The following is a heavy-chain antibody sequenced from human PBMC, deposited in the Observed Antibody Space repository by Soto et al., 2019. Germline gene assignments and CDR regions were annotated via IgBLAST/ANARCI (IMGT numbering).Heavy chain of an antibody. CDR3: AKDRPSGSRPYDYGKDV. CDR2: ISYDGSNK. V-gene: IGHV3-30*18. D-gene: IGHD1-26*01. CDR1: GFTFSSYG. J-gene: IGHJ6*02. Sequence: QVQLVESGGGVVQPGRSLRLSCAASGFTFSSYGMHWVRQAPGKGLEWVAVISYDGSNKYYADSVKGRFTISRDNSKNTLYLQMYSLRDEDTAVYYCAKDRPSGSRPYDYGKDVWGQGTTVPVSS.